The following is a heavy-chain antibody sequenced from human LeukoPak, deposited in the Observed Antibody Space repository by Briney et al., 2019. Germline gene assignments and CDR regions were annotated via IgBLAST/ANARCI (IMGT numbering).Heavy chain of an antibody. CDR2: ISYDGSNK. J-gene: IGHJ1*01. CDR1: GFTFSSYT. V-gene: IGHV3-30-3*01. CDR3: ARVGAGYYYAEYFQH. D-gene: IGHD3-22*01. Sequence: GRSLRLSCAASGFTFSSYTIHWVRQAPGKGLEWVAVISYDGSNKYYADSVKGRFTISRDNSKNTLYLQMNSLRAEDTAVYYCARVGAGYYYAEYFQHWGQGTLVTVSS.